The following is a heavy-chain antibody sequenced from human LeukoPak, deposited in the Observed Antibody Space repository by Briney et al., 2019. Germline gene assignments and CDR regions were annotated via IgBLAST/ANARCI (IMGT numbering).Heavy chain of an antibody. Sequence: ASVKVSCKASGYTFTSHGISWVRQAPGQGLEWMGWISTYNGNTNYAQKLQGRVSMTTDTSTSTAYMDLRSLRSDDTAVYYCASIIAVAGTGDYWGQGTLVTVSS. D-gene: IGHD6-19*01. CDR3: ASIIAVAGTGDY. J-gene: IGHJ4*02. CDR1: GYTFTSHG. V-gene: IGHV1-18*01. CDR2: ISTYNGNT.